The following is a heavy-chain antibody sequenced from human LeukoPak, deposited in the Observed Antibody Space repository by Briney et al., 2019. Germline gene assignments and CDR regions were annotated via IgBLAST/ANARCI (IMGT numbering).Heavy chain of an antibody. D-gene: IGHD6-13*01. J-gene: IGHJ5*02. V-gene: IGHV3-21*01. Sequence: GGSLRLSCAATGFTFSSYSMNWVRQAPGKGLEWVSSISSNSNYIYYAGSVKGRFTISRDNAKNSLYLQMNSLRAEDTAVYYCARDRQQQLVHWFDPWGQGTLVTVSS. CDR1: GFTFSSYS. CDR3: ARDRQQQLVHWFDP. CDR2: ISSNSNYI.